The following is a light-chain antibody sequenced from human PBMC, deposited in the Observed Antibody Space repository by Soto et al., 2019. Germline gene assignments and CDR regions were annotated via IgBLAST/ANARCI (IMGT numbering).Light chain of an antibody. CDR1: QGIGDR. CDR2: DAS. V-gene: IGKV1-17*01. Sequence: DIQMTQSPSSLSASVGDRVTITCRASQGIGDRLGGFQQKPGKAPKRLIYDASNLESGVPSRFSGGGSGTEFTLTISSLQPEDFATYYCLQHDSYPFAFGGGTKVEIK. CDR3: LQHDSYPFA. J-gene: IGKJ4*01.